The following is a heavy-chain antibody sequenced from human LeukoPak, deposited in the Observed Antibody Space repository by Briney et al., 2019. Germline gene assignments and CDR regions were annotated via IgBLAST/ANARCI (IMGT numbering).Heavy chain of an antibody. Sequence: SETLSLTCTVSGGSISSSGYYWGWIRQPPGKGLEWIGNIYYVGSTYYNPSLKSRVTISVDTSKNQFSLKLSSVTAADTAVYYCARGVGDSSVYYVSFDYWDQGTLVTVSS. D-gene: IGHD3-22*01. CDR1: GGSISSSGYY. V-gene: IGHV4-39*07. CDR2: IYYVGST. CDR3: ARGVGDSSVYYVSFDY. J-gene: IGHJ4*02.